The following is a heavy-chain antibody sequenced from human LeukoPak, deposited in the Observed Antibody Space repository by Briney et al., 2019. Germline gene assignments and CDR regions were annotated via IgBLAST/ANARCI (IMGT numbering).Heavy chain of an antibody. J-gene: IGHJ6*02. D-gene: IGHD3-3*01. Sequence: GGSLRLSCAASGFTFSSYGMHWVRQAPSKGLEWVAVISYDGSNKYYADSVKGRFTISRDNAKNTLYLLMNSLRAEGTAVFYCAKDKDFWSGYYRGVPYYYGMDVWGQGTTVTVSS. CDR3: AKDKDFWSGYYRGVPYYYGMDV. V-gene: IGHV3-30*18. CDR1: GFTFSSYG. CDR2: ISYDGSNK.